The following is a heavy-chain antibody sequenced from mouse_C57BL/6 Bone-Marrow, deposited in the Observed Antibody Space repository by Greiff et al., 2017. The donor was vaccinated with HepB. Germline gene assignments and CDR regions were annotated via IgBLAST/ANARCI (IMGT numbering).Heavy chain of an antibody. V-gene: IGHV8-12*01. D-gene: IGHD1-1*01. Sequence: QVTLKVSGPGILQSSQTLSLTCSFSGFSLSTSGMGVSWIRQPSGKGLEWLAHIYWDDDKRYNPSLKRRLTISKDTSRNQVFLKITSVDTADTTTYYCARRRRSPLYYRSVPGWYFDVWGTGTTVTVAS. J-gene: IGHJ1*03. CDR3: ARRRRSPLYYRSVPGWYFDV. CDR1: GFSLSTSGMG. CDR2: IYWDDDK.